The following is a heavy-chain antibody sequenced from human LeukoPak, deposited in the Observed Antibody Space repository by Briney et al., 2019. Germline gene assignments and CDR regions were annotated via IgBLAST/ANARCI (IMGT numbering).Heavy chain of an antibody. Sequence: PSETLSLTCTVSGGSISSYYWSWIRQPPGKGLEWIGEINHSGSTNYNPSLKSRVTISVDTSKNQFSLKLSSVTAADTAVYYCASSSGYDHPYYYYYYYMDVWGKGTTVTVSS. V-gene: IGHV4-34*01. CDR1: GGSISSYY. CDR3: ASSSGYDHPYYYYYYYMDV. CDR2: INHSGST. D-gene: IGHD5-12*01. J-gene: IGHJ6*03.